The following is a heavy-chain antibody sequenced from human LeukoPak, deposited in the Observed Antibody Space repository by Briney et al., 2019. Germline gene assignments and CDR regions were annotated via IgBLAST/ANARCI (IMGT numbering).Heavy chain of an antibody. CDR2: ISSSGSTI. CDR3: ARSIAARPYFDY. V-gene: IGHV3-48*04. CDR1: GFTFSSYS. D-gene: IGHD6-6*01. J-gene: IGHJ4*02. Sequence: GGSLRLSCAASGFTFSSYSMNWVRQAPGKGLEWVSYISSSGSTIYYADSVKGRFTISRDNAKNSLYLQMNSLRAEDTAVYYCARSIAARPYFDYWGQGTLVTVSS.